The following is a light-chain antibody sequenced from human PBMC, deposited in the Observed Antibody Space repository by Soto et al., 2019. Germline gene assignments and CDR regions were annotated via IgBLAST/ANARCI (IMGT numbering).Light chain of an antibody. CDR2: AAS. V-gene: IGKV3-20*01. Sequence: EIVLTQSPGTLSLSPGERATLSCRASQSVSSNFLAWYQEKPGQAPRLLIYAASSRATGIPDRFSGSGSGTDFTLTISRLEPEDFAVYYCQQCGSSPWTFGQGTKVDIK. CDR1: QSVSSNF. J-gene: IGKJ1*01. CDR3: QQCGSSPWT.